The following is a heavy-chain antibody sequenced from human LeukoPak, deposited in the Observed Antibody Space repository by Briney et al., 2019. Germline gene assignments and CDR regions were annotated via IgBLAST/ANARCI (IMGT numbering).Heavy chain of an antibody. D-gene: IGHD3-10*01. CDR2: INSDGSST. J-gene: IGHJ3*02. V-gene: IGHV3-74*01. CDR3: ARANYYGSGRAAFDI. CDR1: GFTFSSYW. Sequence: PGGSLRLSCAASGFTFSSYWMHWVRQAPGKGLVWVSRINSDGSSTSYADSVKGRFTISRDNAKNTLYLQMNSLRAEGTAVYYCARANYYGSGRAAFDIWGQGTMVTVSS.